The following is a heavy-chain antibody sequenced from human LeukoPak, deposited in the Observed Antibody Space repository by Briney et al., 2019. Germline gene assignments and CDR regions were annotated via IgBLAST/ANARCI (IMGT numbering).Heavy chain of an antibody. V-gene: IGHV3-21*01. J-gene: IGHJ6*03. CDR1: GFSFSDYS. Sequence: PGGSLRLSCVASGFSFSDYSMNWVRQAPGKGLEWVSSISSSSSYIYYADSVKGRFTISRDNAKNSLYLQMNSLRAEDTAVYYCARERSFHMDVWGKGTTVTVSS. CDR3: ARERSFHMDV. CDR2: ISSSSSYI. D-gene: IGHD3-3*02.